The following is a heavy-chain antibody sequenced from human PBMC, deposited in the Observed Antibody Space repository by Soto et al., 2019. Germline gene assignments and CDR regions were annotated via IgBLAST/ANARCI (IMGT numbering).Heavy chain of an antibody. CDR1: GSIFIGYG. CDR2: IWHDGSEI. J-gene: IGHJ4*02. D-gene: IGHD1-7*01. V-gene: IGHV3-33*01. Sequence: QVQLEQSGGGVVQPGGSLRLSCVVPGSIFIGYGMHWVRQAPGKGLEWVAVIWHDGSEIYYADSVKGRFTISRDNSKNTLYLQMNSLIAEDTAVYYCASDGIGGTAFRGFHYYRGQGTLVTVSS. CDR3: ASDGIGGTAFRGFHYY.